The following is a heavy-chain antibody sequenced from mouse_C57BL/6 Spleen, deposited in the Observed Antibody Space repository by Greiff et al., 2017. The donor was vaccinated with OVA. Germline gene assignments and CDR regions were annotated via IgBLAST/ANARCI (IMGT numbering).Heavy chain of an antibody. CDR1: GYTFTSYW. J-gene: IGHJ4*01. CDR2: IHPNSGST. Sequence: QVQLQQPGAELVKPGASVKLSCKASGYTFTSYWMHWVKQRPGQGLEWIGMIHPNSGSTNYNEKFKSKATLTVDKSSSTAYMQLSSLTSEDSAVDYCARDYYGSSFAMDYWGQGTSVTVSS. CDR3: ARDYYGSSFAMDY. V-gene: IGHV1-64*01. D-gene: IGHD1-1*01.